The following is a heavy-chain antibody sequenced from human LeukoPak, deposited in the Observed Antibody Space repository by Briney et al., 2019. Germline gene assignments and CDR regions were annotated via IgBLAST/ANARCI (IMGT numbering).Heavy chain of an antibody. J-gene: IGHJ6*04. CDR2: ISSSGSTI. D-gene: IGHD3-10*02. CDR1: GFTSSSYE. CDR3: AELGITMIGGV. V-gene: IGHV3-48*03. Sequence: GGSLRLSCAASGFTSSSYEMNWARQAPGKGREWVSYISSSGSTIYYADSVKGRFTISRDNAKNSLYLQINSLRAEDTAVYYCAELGITMIGGVWGKGTTVTISS.